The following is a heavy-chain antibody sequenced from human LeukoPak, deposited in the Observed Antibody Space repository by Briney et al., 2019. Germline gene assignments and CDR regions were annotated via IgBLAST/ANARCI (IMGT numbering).Heavy chain of an antibody. CDR1: GYTFTGYY. V-gene: IGHV1-2*02. J-gene: IGHJ6*03. CDR3: ARASKSTHCYYYYYYLDL. CDR2: INPNSGGT. Sequence: ASVKVSCKACGYTFTGYYMHWVRQAPGQGLEWMGWINPNSGGTNYAQKFQGRVTMARDTSISTAYMELSTLRSDDTAVYYCARASKSTHCYYYYYYLDLWAKGPTVTVSS.